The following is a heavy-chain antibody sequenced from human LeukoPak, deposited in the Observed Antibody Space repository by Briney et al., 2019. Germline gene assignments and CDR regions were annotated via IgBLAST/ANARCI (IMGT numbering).Heavy chain of an antibody. V-gene: IGHV4-59*01. CDR1: GDSISNYY. D-gene: IGHD5-18*01. CDR3: ARVRGYSDYYYGMDV. CDR2: IYYSGST. J-gene: IGHJ6*02. Sequence: SETLSLTCTVSGDSISNYYWNWIRQPPGKGLEWIGYIYYSGSTNYNPSLKSRVTISVDTSKNQFSLKLSSVTAADTAVYYCARVRGYSDYYYGMDVWGQGTTVTVSS.